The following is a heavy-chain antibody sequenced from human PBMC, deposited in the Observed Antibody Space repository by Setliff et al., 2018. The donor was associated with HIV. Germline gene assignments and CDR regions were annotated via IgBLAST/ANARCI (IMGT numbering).Heavy chain of an antibody. D-gene: IGHD1-1*01. Sequence: GESLKISCKGSAYSFTTFWIAWVRQMPGKGLEWMGIIYPGDSDTTYSPSFQGQATIPVDKSISTAYLQWSSLKASDSAMYYSARQTVHTTHSLDFGSPNRDYYYGMDVWGQGTTVTVSS. CDR1: AYSFTTFW. V-gene: IGHV5-51*01. J-gene: IGHJ6*02. CDR2: IYPGDSDT. CDR3: ARQTVHTTHSLDFGSPNRDYYYGMDV.